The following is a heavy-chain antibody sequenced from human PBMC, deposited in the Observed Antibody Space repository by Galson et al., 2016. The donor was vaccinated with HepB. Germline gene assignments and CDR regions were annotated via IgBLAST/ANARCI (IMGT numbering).Heavy chain of an antibody. CDR1: GFTFNTYV. V-gene: IGHV3-33*01. CDR2: IWFDGSKK. CDR3: ARDRGAWYYGDYEGSAFDV. D-gene: IGHD4-17*01. J-gene: IGHJ3*01. Sequence: SLRLSCAASGFTFNTYVIHWVRQAPGKGLEWVAVIWFDGSKKYYGDSGKGRFTISRDNSKNTVYLQMNSLRAEDTAVYYCARDRGAWYYGDYEGSAFDVWGQGTAVTVSS.